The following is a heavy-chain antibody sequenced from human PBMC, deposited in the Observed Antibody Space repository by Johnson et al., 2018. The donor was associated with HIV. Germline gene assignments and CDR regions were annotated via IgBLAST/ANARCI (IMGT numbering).Heavy chain of an antibody. V-gene: IGHV3-48*04. Sequence: VQLVESGGGLVQPGVSLRLSCAASGFTFNTYAMSWVRQAPGKGLEWVSAISGSGNTIYYADSVKGRFTISRDNAKNSLYLQMNSLRAEDTAVYYCARDMADYTMFGVVYGSDEAFDIWGQGTMVTVSS. CDR2: ISGSGNTI. D-gene: IGHD3-3*01. J-gene: IGHJ3*02. CDR1: GFTFNTYA. CDR3: ARDMADYTMFGVVYGSDEAFDI.